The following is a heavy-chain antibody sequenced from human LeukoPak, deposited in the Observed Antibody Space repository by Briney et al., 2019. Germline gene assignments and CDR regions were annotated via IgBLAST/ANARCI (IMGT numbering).Heavy chain of an antibody. J-gene: IGHJ4*02. Sequence: PGGSLRLSCAASGFTFSGFGMNWVRQAPGRGLECLSYISSTSRTIYYADSVKGRFTISRDNAKNSLYLQMNSLRAEDTAVYYCARDRQNKDFWSGGDYWGQGTLVTVSS. CDR2: ISSTSRTI. CDR1: GFTFSGFG. CDR3: ARDRQNKDFWSGGDY. D-gene: IGHD3-3*01. V-gene: IGHV3-48*01.